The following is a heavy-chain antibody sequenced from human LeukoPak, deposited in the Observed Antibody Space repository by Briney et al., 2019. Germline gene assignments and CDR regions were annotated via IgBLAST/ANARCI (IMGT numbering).Heavy chain of an antibody. CDR2: TYYRSKWYN. Sequence: SQTLSLTCAISGDSVSSNSAAWNWIRQSPSRGLEWLGRTYYRSKWYNDYAVSVKSRITINPDTSKNQCSLKLSSVTAADTAVYYCAEGGRYYENWFDPWGQGTLVTVSS. D-gene: IGHD3-22*01. J-gene: IGHJ5*02. V-gene: IGHV6-1*01. CDR1: GDSVSSNSAA. CDR3: AEGGRYYENWFDP.